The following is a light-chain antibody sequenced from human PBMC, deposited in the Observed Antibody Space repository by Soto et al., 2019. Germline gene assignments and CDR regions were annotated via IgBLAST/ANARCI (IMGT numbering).Light chain of an antibody. CDR2: GAS. J-gene: IGKJ1*01. Sequence: EIVMTQSPATLSVSPGERATLSCRASQSVSSNLAWYQQKPGQAPRLLIYGASTKATSVPARFSGSGSGTEFTLTISSLQSEDFAVYYCQQYNNWPRTFGPGTKVEIK. V-gene: IGKV3-15*01. CDR1: QSVSSN. CDR3: QQYNNWPRT.